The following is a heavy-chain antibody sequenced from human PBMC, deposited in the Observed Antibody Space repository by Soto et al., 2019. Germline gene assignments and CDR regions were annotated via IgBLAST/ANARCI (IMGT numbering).Heavy chain of an antibody. D-gene: IGHD6-19*01. CDR1: GYTFTGYA. CDR3: ARDLGGWPDY. V-gene: IGHV1-3*01. CDR2: INAGNGNT. J-gene: IGHJ4*02. Sequence: QVQLVQSGAEVKKPGASVKVSCKASGYTFTGYAIHWVRQAPGQRLEWMGWINAGNGNTKYSQKFQDRVTITRDTSASTAYMELSSLRSEDTAVYYCARDLGGWPDYWGQGTLVTVSS.